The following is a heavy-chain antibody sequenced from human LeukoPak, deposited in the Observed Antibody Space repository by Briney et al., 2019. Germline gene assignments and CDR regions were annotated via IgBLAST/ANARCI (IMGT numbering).Heavy chain of an antibody. J-gene: IGHJ4*02. CDR3: AKDLGYCSSTSCYRNYFDY. D-gene: IGHD2-2*01. Sequence: GGSLRLCCAASGFTFSSYAMSWVRQAPGKGLEWVSAISGSGGSTYYADSVKGRFTISRDNSKNTLYLQMNSLRAEDTAVYYCAKDLGYCSSTSCYRNYFDYWGQGTLVTVSS. V-gene: IGHV3-23*01. CDR2: ISGSGGST. CDR1: GFTFSSYA.